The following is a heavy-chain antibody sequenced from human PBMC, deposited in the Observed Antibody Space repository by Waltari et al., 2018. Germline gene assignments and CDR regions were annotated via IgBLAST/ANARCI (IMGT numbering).Heavy chain of an antibody. V-gene: IGHV3-23*03. Sequence: EVQLLESGGGLVQPGGSLRLSCAVSGFTFSTYVISWVRQAPGKGLEWVSVIYSDETTKYADSVKGRFSISRDNSRNMVYLQMHSLRPEDTAVYFCAKEYYYYMDVWGEGTTVTVFS. J-gene: IGHJ6*03. CDR1: GFTFSTYV. CDR2: IYSDETT. CDR3: AKEYYYYMDV.